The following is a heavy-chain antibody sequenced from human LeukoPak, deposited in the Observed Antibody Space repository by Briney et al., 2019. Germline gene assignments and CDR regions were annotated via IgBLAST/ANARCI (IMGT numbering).Heavy chain of an antibody. CDR3: ARDPDGYNSYFDY. D-gene: IGHD5-24*01. Sequence: GGSLRPSCAASGFTFSSYAMHWVRQAPGKGLEWVAVISYDGSNKYYADSVKGRFTISRDNSKNTLYLQMNSLRAEDTAVYYCARDPDGYNSYFDYWGKGTLVTVSS. V-gene: IGHV3-30*01. CDR1: GFTFSSYA. CDR2: ISYDGSNK. J-gene: IGHJ4*02.